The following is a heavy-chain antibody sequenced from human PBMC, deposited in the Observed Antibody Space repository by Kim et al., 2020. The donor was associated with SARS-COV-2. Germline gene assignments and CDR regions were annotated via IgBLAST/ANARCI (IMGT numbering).Heavy chain of an antibody. V-gene: IGHV1-18*01. D-gene: IGHD3-10*01. J-gene: IGHJ6*02. CDR2: ISAYNGNT. CDR3: ARENIIQGSYYKNYYYGMDV. Sequence: ASVKVSCKASGYTFTSYGISWVRQAPGQGLEWMGWISAYNGNTNYAQKLQGRVTMTTDTSTSTAYMELRSLRSDDTAVYYCARENIIQGSYYKNYYYGMDVWGQGTTVTVSS. CDR1: GYTFTSYG.